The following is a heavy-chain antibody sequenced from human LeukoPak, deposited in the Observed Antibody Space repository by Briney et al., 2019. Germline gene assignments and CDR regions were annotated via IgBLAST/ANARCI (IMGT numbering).Heavy chain of an antibody. D-gene: IGHD1-1*01. CDR1: GGSISSYY. V-gene: IGHV4-4*09. CDR3: ARGGWNDVWFDP. Sequence: PSETLSLTCTVSGGSISSYYWSWIRQPPGKGLEWIGYIYTSGSTNYNPSLKSRVTISVDTSKNQFSLKLSSVTAADTAVYYYARGGWNDVWFDPWGQGTLVTVSS. CDR2: IYTSGST. J-gene: IGHJ5*02.